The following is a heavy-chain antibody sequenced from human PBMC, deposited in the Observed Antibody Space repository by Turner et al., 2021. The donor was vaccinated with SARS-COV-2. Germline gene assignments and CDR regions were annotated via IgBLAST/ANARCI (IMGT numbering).Heavy chain of an antibody. J-gene: IGHJ4*02. Sequence: QVQLVQSGAEVKKPGASVKVSCKASGYTFTGYYLHWVRPAPGQGLEWMGWINSNSGGTNYAQKFQGRVTMTRDTSISTAYMELSRLRSDDTAVYYCARVRLFSGWSHFDYWGQGTLVTVSS. CDR3: ARVRLFSGWSHFDY. CDR1: GYTFTGYY. V-gene: IGHV1-2*02. CDR2: INSNSGGT. D-gene: IGHD6-19*01.